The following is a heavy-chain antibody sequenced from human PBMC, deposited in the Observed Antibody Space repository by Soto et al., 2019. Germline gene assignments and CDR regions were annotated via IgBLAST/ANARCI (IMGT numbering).Heavy chain of an antibody. J-gene: IGHJ5*02. CDR1: GYTFTSYG. CDR3: ARVVPPPSIAAAGTWFDP. Sequence: ASLKVSCKASGYTFTSYGISWVRQAPGQGLEWMGWISAYNGNTNYAQKLQGRVTMTTDTSTSTAYMELRSLRSDDTAVYYCARVVPPPSIAAAGTWFDPWGQGTLVTVSS. V-gene: IGHV1-18*01. CDR2: ISAYNGNT. D-gene: IGHD6-13*01.